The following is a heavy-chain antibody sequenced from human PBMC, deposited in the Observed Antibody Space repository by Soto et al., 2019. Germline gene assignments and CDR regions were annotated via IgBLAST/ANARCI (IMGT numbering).Heavy chain of an antibody. V-gene: IGHV3-23*01. Sequence: GGSLRLSCAASGFTFSSYAMSWVRQSPGKGLEWVSAIPGSGGSTYYAGSVKGRFTISRDNSKNTLYLQLNSLRFEDTAVYYCAKDDFTDRGDDYFDYWGPGTLVTVSS. D-gene: IGHD2-21*02. CDR1: GFTFSSYA. CDR2: IPGSGGST. CDR3: AKDDFTDRGDDYFDY. J-gene: IGHJ4*02.